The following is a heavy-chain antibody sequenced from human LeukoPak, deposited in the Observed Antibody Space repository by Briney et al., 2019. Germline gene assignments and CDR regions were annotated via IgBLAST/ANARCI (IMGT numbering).Heavy chain of an antibody. CDR1: GFTFSSYA. J-gene: IGHJ4*02. D-gene: IGHD2-8*01. V-gene: IGHV3-30*01. CDR3: ARPQEQGVYYFDY. Sequence: PGGSLRLSCAASGFTFSSYAMHWVRQAPGKGLEWVAVISYDGGNKYYADSVKGRFTISRDNSKNTLYLQINSLRAEDTAAYYCARPQEQGVYYFDYWGQGTLVTVSS. CDR2: ISYDGGNK.